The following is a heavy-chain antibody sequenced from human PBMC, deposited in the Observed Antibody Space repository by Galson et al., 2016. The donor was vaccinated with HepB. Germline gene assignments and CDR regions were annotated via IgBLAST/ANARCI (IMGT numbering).Heavy chain of an antibody. CDR1: GFTFNNHA. J-gene: IGHJ4*03. V-gene: IGHV3-23*01. D-gene: IGHD1-14*01. CDR2: ISPSGDNT. Sequence: SLRLSCAASGFTFNNHAMNWVRQAPGKGLEWVSTISPSGDNTYYADSVKGRFTISRDISKNTLYLQMNSLRADDTALYYCAGRGINRGFFDYWGQGTLVTVSS. CDR3: AGRGINRGFFDY.